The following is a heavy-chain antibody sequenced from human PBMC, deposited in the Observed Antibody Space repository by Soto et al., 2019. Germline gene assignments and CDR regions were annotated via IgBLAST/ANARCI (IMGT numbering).Heavy chain of an antibody. CDR3: ARHLSFGWIQPCDP. CDR1: GYSFAGYW. CDR2: IDPSDSYT. Sequence: PGESLKISCKGSGYSFAGYWITWVRQKPGKGLEWMGRIDPSDSYTNYSPSFQGHVTISADKSISTAYLQWSSLKASDTAMYYCARHLSFGWIQPCDPWGQGTLVTVSS. V-gene: IGHV5-10-1*01. D-gene: IGHD5-18*01. J-gene: IGHJ5*02.